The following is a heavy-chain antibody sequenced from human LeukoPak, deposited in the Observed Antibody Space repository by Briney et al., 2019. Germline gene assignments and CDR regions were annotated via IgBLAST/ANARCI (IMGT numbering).Heavy chain of an antibody. CDR2: FDPEDGET. CDR3: ATGGGLYDSSGYYRVFDY. Sequence: ASVKVSCKVSGYTLTELSMHWVRQAPGKGLEWMGGFDPEDGETIYAQKFQGRVTMTEGTSTDTAYMELSSLRSEDTAVYYCATGGGLYDSSGYYRVFDYWGQGTLVTVSS. CDR1: GYTLTELS. V-gene: IGHV1-24*01. J-gene: IGHJ4*02. D-gene: IGHD3-22*01.